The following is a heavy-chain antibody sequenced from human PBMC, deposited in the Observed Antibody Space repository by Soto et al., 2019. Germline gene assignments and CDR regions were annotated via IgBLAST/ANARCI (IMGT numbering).Heavy chain of an antibody. Sequence: QVQLVESGGGLVKPGGSLRLSCAASGFTFGDYYMSWIRQAPGKGLEWVSYISSSGSSTYYVDSVRGRFTISRDNAKNQMSLHLDRLGAEDQAVYYCARAAAAAPAAWYWGQGTLVTVSS. D-gene: IGHD6-13*01. CDR3: ARAAAAAPAAWY. CDR2: ISSSGSST. J-gene: IGHJ4*02. V-gene: IGHV3-11*01. CDR1: GFTFGDYY.